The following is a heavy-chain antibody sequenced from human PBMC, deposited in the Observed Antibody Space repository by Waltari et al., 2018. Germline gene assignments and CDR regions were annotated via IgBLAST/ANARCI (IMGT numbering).Heavy chain of an antibody. Sequence: QVQLQESGPRLVKPSQTLSLTCTVSVASMTSGNFFWNWIRQPAGKGLEWIGRIFNPGAPNNNPALDSRVTISLDTSKNRFALEMTSVTDADTAVYYCARGSGSGTYYNDYFVSWGQGALVTVSS. CDR3: ARGSGSGTYYNDYFVS. D-gene: IGHD3-10*01. J-gene: IGHJ4*02. CDR2: IFNPGAP. V-gene: IGHV4-61*02. CDR1: VASMTSGNFF.